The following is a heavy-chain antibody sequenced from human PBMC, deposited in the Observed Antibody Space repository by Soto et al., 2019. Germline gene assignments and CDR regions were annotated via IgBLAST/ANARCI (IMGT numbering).Heavy chain of an antibody. D-gene: IGHD3-16*01. CDR1: GYTFTSYA. CDR2: INAGNGNT. CDR3: ARSDYIWGPTRCYFDY. Sequence: GASLKVSCKASGYTFTSYAMHWVRQAPGQRLEWMGWINAGNGNTKYSQKFQGRVTITRDTSASTAYMELSSLRSEDTAVYYCARSDYIWGPTRCYFDYWGQGTLVTVSS. V-gene: IGHV1-3*01. J-gene: IGHJ4*02.